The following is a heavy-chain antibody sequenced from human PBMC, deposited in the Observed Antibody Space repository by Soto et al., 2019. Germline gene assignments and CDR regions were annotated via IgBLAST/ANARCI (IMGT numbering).Heavy chain of an antibody. CDR2: ISWNSGSI. CDR3: AKDALLLWFGGEGDYFDY. V-gene: IGHV3-9*01. Sequence: ESGGGLVQPGRSLRLSCAASGFTFDDYAMHWVRQAPGKGLEWVSGISWNSGSIGYADSVKGRFTISRDNAKNSLYLQMNSLRAEDTALYYCAKDALLLWFGGEGDYFDYWGQGTLVTVSS. J-gene: IGHJ4*02. CDR1: GFTFDDYA. D-gene: IGHD3-10*01.